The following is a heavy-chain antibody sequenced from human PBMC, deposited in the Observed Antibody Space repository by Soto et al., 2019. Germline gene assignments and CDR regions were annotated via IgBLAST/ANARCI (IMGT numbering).Heavy chain of an antibody. V-gene: IGHV1-18*01. Sequence: QVQLVQSGAEVKKPGASVKVSCKASGYTFTSYGISWVRQAPGQGLEWMGWISGHNGNKKYAQKLQGRVSMTTDTSTSTAYMERRSLRSDATAVYYCARDLGQQLLDYWGQGTLVTVSS. D-gene: IGHD6-13*01. CDR1: GYTFTSYG. CDR2: ISGHNGNK. J-gene: IGHJ4*02. CDR3: ARDLGQQLLDY.